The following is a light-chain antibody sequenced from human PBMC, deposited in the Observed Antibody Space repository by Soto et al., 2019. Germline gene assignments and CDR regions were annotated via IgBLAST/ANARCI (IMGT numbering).Light chain of an antibody. CDR2: DTS. J-gene: IGKJ4*01. V-gene: IGKV3-11*01. Sequence: EVVLTQSPATLSLSPGERATLSCRASQSISTYLAWYQQKPGQSPRLLIYDTSNRATGIPARFFGSGSGTDFTLTIGNLEPEDSAVYYCQQRSSWPLTSGGGTKVDIK. CDR3: QQRSSWPLT. CDR1: QSISTY.